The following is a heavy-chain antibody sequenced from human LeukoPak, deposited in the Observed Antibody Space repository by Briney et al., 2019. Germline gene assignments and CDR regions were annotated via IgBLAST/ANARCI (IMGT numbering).Heavy chain of an antibody. J-gene: IGHJ4*02. CDR3: VRHNYGYDY. V-gene: IGHV3-74*01. D-gene: IGHD5-18*01. CDR2: ILNDGGST. CDR1: GFTFNRYW. Sequence: GGSLRLSCAASGFTFNRYWMHWVRQAPGEGPVWVAHILNDGGSTSYADSVKGRFTISRDNAENTLSLQMNSLRAEDTAVYYCVRHNYGYDYWGQGTPVTVSS.